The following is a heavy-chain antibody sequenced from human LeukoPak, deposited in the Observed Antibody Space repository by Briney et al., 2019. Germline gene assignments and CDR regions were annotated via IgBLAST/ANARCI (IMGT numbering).Heavy chain of an antibody. D-gene: IGHD3-10*01. CDR2: INHSGST. V-gene: IGHV4-34*01. J-gene: IGHJ4*02. CDR3: ARGRMKGFNPNFDY. Sequence: SETLSLTCAVYGGSFSGYYWSWIRQPPGKGLEWIGEINHSGSTNYNPSLKSRVTISVDTSKNQFSLKLSSVTAADTAVYYCARGRMKGFNPNFDYWGQGTLVTVSS. CDR1: GGSFSGYY.